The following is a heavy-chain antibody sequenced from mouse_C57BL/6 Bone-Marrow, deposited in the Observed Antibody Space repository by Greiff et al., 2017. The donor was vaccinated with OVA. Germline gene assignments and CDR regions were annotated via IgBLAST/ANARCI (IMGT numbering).Heavy chain of an antibody. CDR1: GFTFSDFY. V-gene: IGHV7-1*01. CDR3: ARGYYYGSSYHYAMDY. Sequence: EVMLVESGGGLVQSGRSLRLSCATSGFTFSDFYMEWVRQAPGKGLEWIAASRNKANDYTTEYSVTVKGRFIVSRDTSQSILYLQMNALRAEDTAIYYCARGYYYGSSYHYAMDYWGQGTSVTVSS. CDR2: SRNKANDYTT. D-gene: IGHD1-1*01. J-gene: IGHJ4*01.